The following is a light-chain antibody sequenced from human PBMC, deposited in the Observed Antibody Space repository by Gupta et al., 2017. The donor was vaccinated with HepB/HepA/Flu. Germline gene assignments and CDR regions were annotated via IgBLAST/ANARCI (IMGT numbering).Light chain of an antibody. CDR2: LGA. J-gene: IGKJ1*01. CDR3: IQQLQTRQCT. CDR1: QSLLHSNGYNY. Sequence: DIVLTQSTLSLPAPPGEPASISSRSSQSLLHSNGYNYLDRYLQKPGQSAQLLINLGANRASRGPETCFSGRACGEYTTIIIRVQDDEVRVYYYIQQLQTRQCTFGQGTKVEI. V-gene: IGKV2-28*01.